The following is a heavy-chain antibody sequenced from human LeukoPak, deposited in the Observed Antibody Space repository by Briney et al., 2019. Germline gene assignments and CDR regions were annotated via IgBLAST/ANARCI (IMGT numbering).Heavy chain of an antibody. CDR2: IYSGGST. J-gene: IGHJ4*02. D-gene: IGHD3-22*01. V-gene: IGHV3-53*01. CDR1: GFTVSSNY. Sequence: GGSLRLSCAASGFTVSSNYMSWVRQAPGKGLEWVSVIYSGGSTYYADSVKGRFTISRDNSKNTLYLQMNSLRAEDTAVYYCSTTYYYDSSEGYWGQGTLVTVSS. CDR3: STTYYYDSSEGY.